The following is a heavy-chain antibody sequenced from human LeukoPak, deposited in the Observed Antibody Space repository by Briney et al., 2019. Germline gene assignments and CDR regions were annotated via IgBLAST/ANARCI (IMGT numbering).Heavy chain of an antibody. Sequence: SETLSLTCAVYGGSFSGYYWSWIRQPPGKGLEWIGEINHSGSTNYNPPLKSRVTISVDTSKNQFSLKLSSVTAADTAVYYCATLQAVAGTADYWGQGTLVTVSS. CDR3: ATLQAVAGTADY. D-gene: IGHD6-19*01. J-gene: IGHJ4*02. V-gene: IGHV4-34*01. CDR2: INHSGST. CDR1: GGSFSGYY.